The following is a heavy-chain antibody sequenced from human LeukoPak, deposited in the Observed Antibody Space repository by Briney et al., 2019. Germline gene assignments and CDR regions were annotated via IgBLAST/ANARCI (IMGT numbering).Heavy chain of an antibody. J-gene: IGHJ3*02. CDR2: IFYSGQT. D-gene: IGHD6-13*01. CDR1: GGSFSGYY. V-gene: IGHV4-34*12. Sequence: KPSETLSLTCAVYGGSFSGYYWTWIRQPPGKGLEWVGTIFYSGQTYYNPSLKSRVTISVDTSKNQFSLKLRSVTAADTAVYYCARDREQQLVRFYNAFDIWGQGTMVTVSS. CDR3: ARDREQQLVRFYNAFDI.